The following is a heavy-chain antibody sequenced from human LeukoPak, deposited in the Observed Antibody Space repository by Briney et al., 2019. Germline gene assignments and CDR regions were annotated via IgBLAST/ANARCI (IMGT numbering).Heavy chain of an antibody. V-gene: IGHV3-48*02. J-gene: IGHJ6*02. Sequence: GGSLRLSCAASGFTFSSYSMNWVRQAPGKGLEWVSYISSSSNIYNADSVKGRFTISRDNAKTSLYLQMNSLRDEDTAVYYCARGIQLTSYYYYGVDVWGQGTTVTVSS. CDR1: GFTFSSYS. D-gene: IGHD1-1*01. CDR2: ISSSSNI. CDR3: ARGIQLTSYYYYGVDV.